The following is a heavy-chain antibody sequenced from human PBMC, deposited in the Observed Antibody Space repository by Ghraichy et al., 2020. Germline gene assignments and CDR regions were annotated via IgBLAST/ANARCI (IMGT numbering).Heavy chain of an antibody. J-gene: IGHJ3*02. D-gene: IGHD3-22*01. V-gene: IGHV4-61*01. Sequence: SQTLSLTCTVSGGSVSSGSYYWSWIRQPPGKGLEWIGYIYYSGSTNYNPSLKSRVTISVDTSKNQFSLKLSSVTAADTAVYYCARRTYYYDSSALGIAFDIWGQGTMVTVSS. CDR2: IYYSGST. CDR3: ARRTYYYDSSALGIAFDI. CDR1: GGSVSSGSYY.